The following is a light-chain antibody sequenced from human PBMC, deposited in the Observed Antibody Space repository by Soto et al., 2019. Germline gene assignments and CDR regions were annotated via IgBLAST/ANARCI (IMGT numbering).Light chain of an antibody. J-gene: IGLJ3*02. CDR1: SSDVGSYNL. Sequence: QSALTQPASVSGSPGQSITITCTGNSSDVGSYNLVSWYQQYPGKAPKLMIYEGSKRPSGVSNRFSGSKSGNTASLTISGLQAEDEADYNCCSYAGRSTWVFGGGTKLTVL. V-gene: IGLV2-23*01. CDR3: CSYAGRSTWV. CDR2: EGS.